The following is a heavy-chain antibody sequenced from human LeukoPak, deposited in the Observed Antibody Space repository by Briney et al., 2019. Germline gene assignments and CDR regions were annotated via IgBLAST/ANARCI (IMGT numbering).Heavy chain of an antibody. V-gene: IGHV1-18*01. J-gene: IGHJ4*02. CDR2: ISAYNGNT. Sequence: GASVKVSCKASGYTFTSYGISWVRQAPGQGLEWMGWISAYNGNTKYAENFQGRISLTTDTSATTAYMELRSLTSDDTAVYYCARDLSSGGWTLEFDYWGQGSLVTVAS. CDR3: ARDLSSGGWTLEFDY. CDR1: GYTFTSYG. D-gene: IGHD1-1*01.